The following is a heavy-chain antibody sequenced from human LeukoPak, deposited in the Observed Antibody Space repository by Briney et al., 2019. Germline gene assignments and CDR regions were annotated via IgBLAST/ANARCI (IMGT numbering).Heavy chain of an antibody. Sequence: GASVKVSCKASGDTFISYSISWVRQAPGQGLEWMGGIIPIFGTANYAQKFQGRVTITTDESTSTAYMELTSLRSEDTAVYYCASGPKGHYYYYYMDVWGKGTTVTVSS. CDR2: IIPIFGTA. J-gene: IGHJ6*03. V-gene: IGHV1-69*05. CDR1: GDTFISYS. CDR3: ASGPKGHYYYYYMDV.